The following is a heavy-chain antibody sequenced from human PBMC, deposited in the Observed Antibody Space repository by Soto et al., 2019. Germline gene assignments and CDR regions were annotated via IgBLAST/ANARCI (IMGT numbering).Heavy chain of an antibody. CDR3: ARDFWERQGGLADH. V-gene: IGHV1-3*01. Sequence: QVQLVQSGAEVREPGASVKVSCKASGYTFTSYAMHWVRQAPGQRPEWMGWINAGNGNTKYSQKFQGRVTITRDTSARTAYMELSSLRSEDTAVYYWARDFWERQGGLADHWGQGTLVTVSS. CDR1: GYTFTSYA. CDR2: INAGNGNT. J-gene: IGHJ4*02. D-gene: IGHD1-1*01.